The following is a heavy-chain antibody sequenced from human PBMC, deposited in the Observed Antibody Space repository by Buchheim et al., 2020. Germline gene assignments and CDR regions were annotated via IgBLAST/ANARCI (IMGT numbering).Heavy chain of an antibody. J-gene: IGHJ4*02. V-gene: IGHV4-39*01. CDR1: GGSISSSSYY. CDR3: ARLGWEGSSWYPEFFLLPPDY. CDR2: IYYSGST. Sequence: QLQLQESGPGLVKPSETLSLTCTVSGGSISSSSYYWGWIRQPPGKGLEWIGSIYYSGSTYYNPSLKSRVTISVDTSKNQFSLKLSSVTAADTAVYYCARLGWEGSSWYPEFFLLPPDYWGQGTL. D-gene: IGHD6-13*01.